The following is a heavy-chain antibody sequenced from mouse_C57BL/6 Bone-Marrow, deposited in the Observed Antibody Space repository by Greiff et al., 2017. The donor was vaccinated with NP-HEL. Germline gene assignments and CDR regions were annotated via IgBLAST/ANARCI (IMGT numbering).Heavy chain of an antibody. Sequence: EVQLVESGGGLVKPGGSLKLSCAASGFTFSDYGMHWVRQAPEKGLEWVAYISSGSSTIYYADTVKGRFTISRDNAKNTLFLQMTSLRSEDTAMYYCARYGSSPLYFDVWGTGTTVTVSS. CDR2: ISSGSSTI. D-gene: IGHD1-1*01. CDR3: ARYGSSPLYFDV. V-gene: IGHV5-17*01. CDR1: GFTFSDYG. J-gene: IGHJ1*03.